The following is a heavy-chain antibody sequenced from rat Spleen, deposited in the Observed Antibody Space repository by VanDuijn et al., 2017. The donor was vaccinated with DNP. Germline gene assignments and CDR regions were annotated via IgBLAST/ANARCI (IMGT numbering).Heavy chain of an antibody. Sequence: EVQLVESGGGLVQPGRSLKLFCAASGFTFSDYYMAWIRQAPTKGLEWVAYIRYDGGSTKYGDSVKGRFTISRDNTKSTLYLQRDSLRSEDTATYYCARKDNNFLFDYWGQGVMVTVSS. J-gene: IGHJ2*01. D-gene: IGHD1-10*01. CDR2: IRYDGGST. CDR3: ARKDNNFLFDY. V-gene: IGHV5-7*01. CDR1: GFTFSDYY.